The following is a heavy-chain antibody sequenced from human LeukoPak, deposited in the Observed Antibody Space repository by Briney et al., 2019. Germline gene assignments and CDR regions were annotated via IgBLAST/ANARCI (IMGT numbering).Heavy chain of an antibody. D-gene: IGHD6-6*01. V-gene: IGHV1-69*05. CDR2: IIPIFGTA. J-gene: IGHJ4*02. CDR1: GGTFSSYA. CDR3: ARGVAARGPDY. Sequence: SVKVSCKASGGTFSSYAISWVRRAPGQGLEWMGRIIPIFGTANYAQKFQGRVTITTDESTSTAYMELSSLRSEDTAVYYCARGVAARGPDYWGQGTLVTVPS.